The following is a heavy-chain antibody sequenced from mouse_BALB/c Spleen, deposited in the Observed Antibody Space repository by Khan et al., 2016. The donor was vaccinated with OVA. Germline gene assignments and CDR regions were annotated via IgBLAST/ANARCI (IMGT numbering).Heavy chain of an antibody. V-gene: IGHV1-9*01. CDR3: AGGGYGGFAY. J-gene: IGHJ3*01. D-gene: IGHD2-2*01. Sequence: QVQLKQSGGDLMKPGASVKISCKATSYTFSSYWIEWVKQRPGHGLEWIGQIFPGSVSTTYNEKFKGKATFTADTSSNTAYMQLSSLTSEDSAVYYCAGGGYGGFAYWGRGTLVTVSA. CDR1: SYTFSSYW. CDR2: IFPGSVST.